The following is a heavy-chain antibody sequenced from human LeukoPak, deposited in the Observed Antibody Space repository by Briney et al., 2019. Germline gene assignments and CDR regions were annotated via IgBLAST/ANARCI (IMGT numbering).Heavy chain of an antibody. Sequence: ASVKVSCKASGYTFTSYAIHWVRQAPGQRLEWMGWINAGNGNTKYSQKFQGRVTITRDTSASTAYMELSSLRSEDTAVYYCARLPRYCSSTSCPGGYFDYWGQGTLVTVSS. CDR3: ARLPRYCSSTSCPGGYFDY. CDR2: INAGNGNT. J-gene: IGHJ4*02. CDR1: GYTFTSYA. V-gene: IGHV1-3*01. D-gene: IGHD2-2*01.